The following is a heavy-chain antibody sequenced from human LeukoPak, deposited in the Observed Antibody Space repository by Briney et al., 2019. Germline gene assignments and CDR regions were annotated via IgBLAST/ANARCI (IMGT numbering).Heavy chain of an antibody. CDR3: ARRSRLGGHPFDY. D-gene: IGHD2-15*01. CDR1: GFTFSSYG. CDR2: ISSSSSYI. Sequence: PGGSLRLSCAASGFTFSSYGMHWVRQAPGKGLEWVSSISSSSSYIYYADSVKGRFTISRDNAKNSLYLQMNSLRAEDTAVYYCARRSRLGGHPFDYWGQGTLVTVSS. J-gene: IGHJ4*02. V-gene: IGHV3-21*01.